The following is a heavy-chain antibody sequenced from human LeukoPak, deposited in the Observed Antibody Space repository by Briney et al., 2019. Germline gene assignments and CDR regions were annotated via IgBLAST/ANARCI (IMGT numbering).Heavy chain of an antibody. CDR3: ARLGWWKLPEDSFDC. CDR1: GFTFTNYA. Sequence: GGSLRLSCAASGFTFTNYALSWVRQAPGKGLEWVSVISGGGTDTYYAGSVKGRFTISRDNSKNMLYLQMNSLRADDTAVYYCARLGWWKLPEDSFDCWGQGTLVTVSS. CDR2: ISGGGTDT. D-gene: IGHD4-23*01. J-gene: IGHJ4*02. V-gene: IGHV3-23*01.